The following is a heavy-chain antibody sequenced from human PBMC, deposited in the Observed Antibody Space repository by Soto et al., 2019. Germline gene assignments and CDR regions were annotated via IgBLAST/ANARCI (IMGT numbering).Heavy chain of an antibody. V-gene: IGHV3-11*01. CDR3: AKNPGYYYDSTGYHFDY. CDR1: GFTFSDYY. Sequence: GGSLRLSCAASGFTFSDYYMSWIRQAPGKGLEWVSYISISGSTIYYANSVKGRFTVSRDNAKNSLYLQMNSLRAEDTAVYYCAKNPGYYYDSTGYHFDYWGQGTLVTVSS. CDR2: ISISGSTI. J-gene: IGHJ4*02. D-gene: IGHD3-22*01.